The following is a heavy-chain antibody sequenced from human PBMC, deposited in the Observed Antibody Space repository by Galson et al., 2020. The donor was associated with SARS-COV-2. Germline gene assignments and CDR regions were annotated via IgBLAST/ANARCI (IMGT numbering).Heavy chain of an antibody. J-gene: IGHJ6*02. D-gene: IGHD3-22*01. CDR2: ISYDGSNK. V-gene: IGHV3-30*18. CDR3: AKDQGRYYDSSGYYYLPTYYYYGMDV. Sequence: GGSLRLSCAASGFTFSSYGMHWVRQAPGKGLEWVAVISYDGSNKYYADSVKGRFTISRDNSKNTLYLQMNSLRAEDTAVYYCAKDQGRYYDSSGYYYLPTYYYYGMDVWGQGTTVTVSS. CDR1: GFTFSSYG.